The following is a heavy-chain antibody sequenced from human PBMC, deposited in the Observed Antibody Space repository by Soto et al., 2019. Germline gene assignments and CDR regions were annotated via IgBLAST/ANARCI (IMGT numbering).Heavy chain of an antibody. CDR3: ARVISSIAALGYYYYGMDV. D-gene: IGHD6-6*01. CDR2: IWYDGSNK. CDR1: GFTFSSYG. J-gene: IGHJ6*02. V-gene: IGHV3-33*01. Sequence: PGGSLRLSCAASGFTFSSYGMHWVRQAPGKGLEWVVVIWYDGSNKYYADSVKGRFTISRDNSKNTLYLQMNSLRAEDTAVYYCARVISSIAALGYYYYGMDVWGQGTTVTVSS.